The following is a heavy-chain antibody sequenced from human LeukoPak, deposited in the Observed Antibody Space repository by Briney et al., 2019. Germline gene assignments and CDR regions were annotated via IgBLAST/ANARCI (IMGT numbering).Heavy chain of an antibody. V-gene: IGHV4-30-4*01. CDR2: IYYSGST. CDR1: GGSISSGDYY. CDR3: ARDTSGSAVSEH. J-gene: IGHJ1*01. Sequence: PSETLSLTCTVSGGSISSGDYYWSWIRQPPGKGLEWIGYIYYSGSTYYNPSLKSRVTISVDTSKNQFSLNLSSVTAADTAVYYCARDTSGSAVSEHWGQGTLVTVSS. D-gene: IGHD6-13*01.